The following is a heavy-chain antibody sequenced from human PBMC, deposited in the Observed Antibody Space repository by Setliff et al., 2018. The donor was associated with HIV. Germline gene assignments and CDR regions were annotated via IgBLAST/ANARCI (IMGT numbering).Heavy chain of an antibody. D-gene: IGHD6-13*01. Sequence: SETLSLTCAVYGGTFSNYYWTWIRQSPGKGLEWIGYVYYGGITNYSPSLKSRVSISIDTSKNQFYLNLGSVTTADTAVYFCARGIRTAAAPTFDHWGQGALVTVSS. J-gene: IGHJ4*02. V-gene: IGHV4-59*01. CDR3: ARGIRTAAAPTFDH. CDR1: GGTFSNYY. CDR2: VYYGGIT.